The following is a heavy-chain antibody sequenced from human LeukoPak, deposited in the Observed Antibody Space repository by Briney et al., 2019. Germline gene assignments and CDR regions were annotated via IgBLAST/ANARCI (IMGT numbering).Heavy chain of an antibody. J-gene: IGHJ4*02. CDR2: IYTSGST. CDR3: ARHFTSYSSSWYYFDY. Sequence: PSETLSLTCTVSGGSISSYYWSWIRQPPGKGLEWIGYIYTSGSTNYNPSLKSRVTRSVDTSKNQFSLKLSSVTAADTAVYYCARHFTSYSSSWYYFDYWGQGTLVTVSS. D-gene: IGHD6-13*01. V-gene: IGHV4-4*09. CDR1: GGSISSYY.